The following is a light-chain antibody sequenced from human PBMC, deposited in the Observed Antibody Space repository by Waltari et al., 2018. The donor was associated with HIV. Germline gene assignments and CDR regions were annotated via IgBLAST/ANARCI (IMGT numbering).Light chain of an antibody. J-gene: IGLJ3*02. CDR2: KDS. Sequence: SHELTQPPSVSVSPGQTARITCSGDALPKQYAYWYQQKPAQAPVLVIYKDSERPSGSPERFSGSSSGTTVTLTISGVQAEDEADYYCQSADSSGTYRVFGGGTKLTVL. CDR3: QSADSSGTYRV. V-gene: IGLV3-25*03. CDR1: ALPKQY.